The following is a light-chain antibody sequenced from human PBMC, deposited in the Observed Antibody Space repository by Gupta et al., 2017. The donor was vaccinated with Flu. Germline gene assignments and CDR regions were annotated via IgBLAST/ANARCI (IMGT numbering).Light chain of an antibody. J-gene: IGKJ1*01. V-gene: IGKV3-11*01. CDR2: DAS. CDR3: QQRNNWT. Sequence: QSPATLSLSPGERATLSCRASQSVGNYLAWYQQKPGQAPRLLIYDASNRATGIPARFSGSGSGTDFTLTISSLDPEDFAVYYCQQRNNWTFGQGTKVEIK. CDR1: QSVGNY.